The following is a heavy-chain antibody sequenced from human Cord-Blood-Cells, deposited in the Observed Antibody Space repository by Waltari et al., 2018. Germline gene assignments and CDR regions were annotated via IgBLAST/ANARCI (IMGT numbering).Heavy chain of an antibody. CDR1: GFTFSSSW. D-gene: IGHD6-13*01. CDR2: IKQDGREK. Sequence: EVQLVESGGGLVQPGGSLRLSCAASGFTFSSSWMSWVRQAPGKGLEWVANIKQDGREKYYVDSVKGRFTISRDNAKNSLYLQMNSLRAEDTAVYYCASSIAAAAYFDYWGQGTLVTVSS. CDR3: ASSIAAAAYFDY. J-gene: IGHJ4*02. V-gene: IGHV3-7*01.